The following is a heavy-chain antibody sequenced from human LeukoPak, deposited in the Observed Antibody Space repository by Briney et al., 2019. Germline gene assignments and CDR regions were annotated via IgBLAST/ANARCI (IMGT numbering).Heavy chain of an antibody. CDR1: GYTFTGYY. V-gene: IGHV1-2*04. CDR2: INPNSGGT. J-gene: IGHJ4*02. CDR3: ARDSTAGIAAEFDY. Sequence: GASVKVSCKASGYTFTGYYMHWVRQAPGQGLEWMGWINPNSGGTNYAQKFQGWVTMTRDTSISTAYMELSRLRSDDTAVYYCARDSTAGIAAEFDYWGQGTLVTVSS. D-gene: IGHD6-13*01.